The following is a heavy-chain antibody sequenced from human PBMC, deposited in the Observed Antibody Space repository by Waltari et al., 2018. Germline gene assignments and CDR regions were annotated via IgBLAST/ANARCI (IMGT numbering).Heavy chain of an antibody. J-gene: IGHJ3*01. D-gene: IGHD3-10*01. CDR1: GGPIGHYY. Sequence: QVQLQESGPGLVKPSETLSLTCRVFGGPIGHYYWNWIRQPPGKGLELVGYIYYSGTTSFSPSSKSRVTMSLDTAKIQFSLKMSSVTAADTAVYYCARGAFGSTFDALDVWGQGTLVTVSS. V-gene: IGHV4-59*01. CDR2: IYYSGTT. CDR3: ARGAFGSTFDALDV.